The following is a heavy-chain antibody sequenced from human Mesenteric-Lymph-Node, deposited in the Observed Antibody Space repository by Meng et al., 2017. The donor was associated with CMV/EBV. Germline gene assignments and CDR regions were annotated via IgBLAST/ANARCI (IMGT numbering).Heavy chain of an antibody. J-gene: IGHJ2*01. V-gene: IGHV4-34*01. CDR2: INHSGST. CDR3: ARIPYYYGSGTWYFDL. CDR1: GGSFSNTY. D-gene: IGHD3-10*01. Sequence: YGGSFSNTYWSWLRQPPGKGLEWIGEINHSGSTNYTPSLKSRVTISVDTSRNQFSLKLSSVTAADTAVYYCARIPYYYGSGTWYFDLWGRGTLVTVSS.